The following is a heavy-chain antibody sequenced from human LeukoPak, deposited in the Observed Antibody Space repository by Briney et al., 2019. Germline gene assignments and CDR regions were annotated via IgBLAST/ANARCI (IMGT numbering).Heavy chain of an antibody. CDR2: IIPIRGIA. CDR1: GGTFSCYT. Sequence: SMKVSCKASGGTFSCYTISWVRQAPGQGLEWMGRIIPIRGIANYAQKFQGRVTITADKSTSTAYMELSSLRSEDTAVYYCARELGIVVVPAARLGYYFDYWGQGTLVTVSS. CDR3: ARELGIVVVPAARLGYYFDY. V-gene: IGHV1-69*04. J-gene: IGHJ4*02. D-gene: IGHD2-2*01.